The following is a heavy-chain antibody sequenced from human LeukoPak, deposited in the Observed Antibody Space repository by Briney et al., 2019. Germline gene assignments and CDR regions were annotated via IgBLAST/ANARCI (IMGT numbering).Heavy chain of an antibody. CDR3: ARGIYSSGWSYFDY. D-gene: IGHD6-19*01. Sequence: HPGGSLRLSCAASGFTFSNSAVSWVRQAPGKGLEWVSTLSGSGITTYYADSVKGRFTISRDNSKNTLYLQMNSLRAEDTAVYYCARGIYSSGWSYFDYWGHGTLVTVSS. V-gene: IGHV3-23*01. CDR2: LSGSGITT. J-gene: IGHJ4*01. CDR1: GFTFSNSA.